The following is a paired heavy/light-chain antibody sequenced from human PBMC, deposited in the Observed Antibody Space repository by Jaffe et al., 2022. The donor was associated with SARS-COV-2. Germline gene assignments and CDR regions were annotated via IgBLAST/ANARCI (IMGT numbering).Light chain of an antibody. CDR3: LLYFGSAWV. CDR1: TGAVTDASY. CDR2: STS. Sequence: QTVVTQEPSLTVSPGGTVTLTCASSTGAVTDASYPHWFQRKPGHSPRALIYSTSNKHSWTPARFSGSLLGGKAALTLSPVQPEDEADYYCLLYFGSAWVFGGGTKLTVL. J-gene: IGLJ3*02. V-gene: IGLV7-43*01.
Heavy chain of an antibody. D-gene: IGHD3-9*01. J-gene: IGHJ4*02. V-gene: IGHV4-4*02. Sequence: QVQLQESGPRLVKPSGTLFLTCSVSGDSISGVNWWSWVRQAPGKGLEWIGEISPTEVTKYNPSLESRVTISLDKSKNEFSLKVISVTAADTAIYYCARVLVDFKGFPNWGQGTLVTVS. CDR1: GDSISGVNW. CDR3: ARVLVDFKGFPN. CDR2: ISPTEVT.